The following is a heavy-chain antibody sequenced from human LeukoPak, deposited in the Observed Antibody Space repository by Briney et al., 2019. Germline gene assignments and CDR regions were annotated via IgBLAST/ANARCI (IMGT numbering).Heavy chain of an antibody. CDR1: GYTFTGYY. CDR2: INPNSGGT. CDR3: ARVPVPFIVVVPAAPFDY. Sequence: ASVKVSCKASGYTFTGYYMHWVRRAPGQGLEWMGWINPNSGGTNYAQKFQGRVTMTRDTSISTAYMELSRLRSDDTAVYYCARVPVPFIVVVPAAPFDYWGQGTLVTVSS. J-gene: IGHJ4*02. V-gene: IGHV1-2*02. D-gene: IGHD2-2*01.